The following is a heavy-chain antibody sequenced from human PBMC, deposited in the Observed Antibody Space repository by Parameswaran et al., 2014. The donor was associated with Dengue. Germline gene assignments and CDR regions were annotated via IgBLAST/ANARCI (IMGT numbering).Heavy chain of an antibody. Sequence: VRQDARERGWEWVSGISGSGGSTYYADSVKGRFTISRDNSKNTLYLQMNSLRAGDTAVYYCAKYTIFGVNGGFDYWGQGTLVTVSS. CDR2: ISGSGGST. V-gene: IGHV3-23*01. CDR3: AKYTIFGVNGGFDY. D-gene: IGHD3-3*01. J-gene: IGHJ4*02.